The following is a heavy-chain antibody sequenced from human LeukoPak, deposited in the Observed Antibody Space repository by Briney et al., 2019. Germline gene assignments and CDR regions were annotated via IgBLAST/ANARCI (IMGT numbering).Heavy chain of an antibody. CDR1: SGSISPYY. CDR3: ASRKLGNDY. J-gene: IGHJ4*02. Sequence: SETLSLTCTVSSGSISPYYWSWIRQPPGRELEWIGYVSYSGSTNYNPSLKSRVTISLETSKNQFSLKLSSVTAADTAVYYCASRKLGNDYWGQGTLVTVSS. D-gene: IGHD7-27*01. V-gene: IGHV4-59*01. CDR2: VSYSGST.